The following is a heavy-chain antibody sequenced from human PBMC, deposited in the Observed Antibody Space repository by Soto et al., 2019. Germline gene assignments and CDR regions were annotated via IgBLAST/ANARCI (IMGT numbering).Heavy chain of an antibody. J-gene: IGHJ6*02. CDR3: ARDGTILGVVTARYGMDV. V-gene: IGHV3-33*01. CDR1: GFTFSSYG. CDR2: IWYDGSNK. D-gene: IGHD3-3*01. Sequence: QVQLVESGGGVVQPGRSLRLSCAASGFTFSSYGMHWVRQAPGKGLEWVAVIWYDGSNKYYADSVKGRFTISRDNSKHTLYLQMNSLRAEDTAVYYCARDGTILGVVTARYGMDVWGQGPTVTVSS.